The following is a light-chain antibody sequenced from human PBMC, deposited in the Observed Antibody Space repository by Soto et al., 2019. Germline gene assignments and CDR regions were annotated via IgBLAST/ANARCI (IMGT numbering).Light chain of an antibody. CDR3: QQTASAAFT. J-gene: IGKJ3*01. V-gene: IGKV1-39*01. CDR2: DAA. Sequence: DIQMTQSPYSLSAAVGDRVTIACRASQNINTYLNWYQQKPGKAPKLLIFDAASLQSGVPSRFSGGGSRTDFTLTITSLQPEDFATYYCQQTASAAFTFGPGMKVDIK. CDR1: QNINTY.